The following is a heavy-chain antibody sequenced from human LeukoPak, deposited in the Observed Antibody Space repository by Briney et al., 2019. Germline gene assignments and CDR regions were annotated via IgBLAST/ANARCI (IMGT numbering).Heavy chain of an antibody. V-gene: IGHV3-30*18. CDR1: GFTFSNAW. Sequence: GGSLRLSCAASGFTFSNAWMSWVRQAPGKGLEWVAVISYDGSNKYYADSVKGRFTISRDNSKNTLYLQMNSLRAEDTAVYYCAKDEVVVAATPIKTYYYYGMDVWGQGTTVTVSS. D-gene: IGHD2-15*01. J-gene: IGHJ6*02. CDR2: ISYDGSNK. CDR3: AKDEVVVAATPIKTYYYYGMDV.